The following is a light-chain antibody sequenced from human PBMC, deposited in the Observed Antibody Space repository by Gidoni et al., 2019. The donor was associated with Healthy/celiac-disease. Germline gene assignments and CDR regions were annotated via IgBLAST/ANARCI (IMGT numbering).Light chain of an antibody. V-gene: IGLV3-1*01. CDR1: KLGDKY. J-gene: IGLJ2*01. CDR3: QAWDSSTVV. CDR2: QVS. Sequence: SYELTKPPSVSVSPGQTASITCSGDKLGDKYACWYQQKPGQAPVLVIYQVSKRPSGIPERFSGSNSGNTATLTISGTQAMDEADYYCQAWDSSTVVFGGGTKLTVL.